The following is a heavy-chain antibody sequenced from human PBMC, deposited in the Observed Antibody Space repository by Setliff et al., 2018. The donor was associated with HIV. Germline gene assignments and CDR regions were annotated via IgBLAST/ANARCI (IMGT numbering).Heavy chain of an antibody. CDR2: IIPIFGTP. Sequence: SVKVSCKASGGTFRGFGISWVVQAPGQGLEWMGQIIPIFGTPRYAQKFQGRVTITADESTSTVYMELSSLRSEDTAVYYCATNPEMATINYYYYYMDVWGKGPTVTVS. D-gene: IGHD5-12*01. CDR3: ATNPEMATINYYYYYMDV. CDR1: GGTFRGFG. V-gene: IGHV1-69*13. J-gene: IGHJ6*03.